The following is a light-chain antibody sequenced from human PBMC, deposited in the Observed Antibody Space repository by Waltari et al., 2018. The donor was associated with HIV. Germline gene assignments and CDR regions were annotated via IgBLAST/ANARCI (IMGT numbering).Light chain of an antibody. V-gene: IGKV1D-16*01. CDR3: QQYKTFPLT. J-gene: IGKJ4*01. Sequence: IQMTQSPSSLSASVGDRLTITCRASQGVSSWVAWYQHKPDKAPKALIYAATNLQSGVPSRFSGSGSGTIFTLIISSLQPEDFATYYCQQYKTFPLTFGGGTKV. CDR1: QGVSSW. CDR2: AAT.